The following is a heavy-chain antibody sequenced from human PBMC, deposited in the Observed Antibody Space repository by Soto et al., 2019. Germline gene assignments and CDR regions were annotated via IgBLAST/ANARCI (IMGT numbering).Heavy chain of an antibody. CDR2: IHSDGSST. CDR3: ARGDRGAFDL. J-gene: IGHJ3*01. V-gene: IGHV3-74*01. Sequence: EVRLVESEGGIVQPGGSLSLSCAASGFTFSYYWMHWVRQAPGQGLLWVSRIHSDGSSTTYADSVKGRFTISRDNAKNTVSLQMNSLRVEDTGVYFCARGDRGAFDLWGQGTMVTVSS. CDR1: GFTFSYYW. D-gene: IGHD2-21*02.